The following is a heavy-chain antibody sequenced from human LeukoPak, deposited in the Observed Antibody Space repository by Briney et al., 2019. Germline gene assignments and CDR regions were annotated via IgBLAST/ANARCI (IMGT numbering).Heavy chain of an antibody. J-gene: IGHJ4*02. CDR3: ARVRERQLGGYYFDY. CDR1: GFTFSSHG. V-gene: IGHV1-18*01. Sequence: ASVKVSCKASGFTFSSHGIAWVRQAPGQGLEWMGWISSYNGNRNYAQNVQGRVTMTTDTSMTTAYMELRTLSSDDTAVYYCARVRERQLGGYYFDYWGQGTLSPSPQ. D-gene: IGHD6-13*01. CDR2: ISSYNGNR.